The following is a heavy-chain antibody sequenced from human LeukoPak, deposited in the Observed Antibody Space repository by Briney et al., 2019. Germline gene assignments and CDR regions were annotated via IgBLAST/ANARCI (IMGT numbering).Heavy chain of an antibody. CDR3: ARRWDYQTTDAFDI. V-gene: IGHV3-23*01. J-gene: IGHJ3*02. CDR1: GFTFSIYA. Sequence: GGSLRLSCAASGFTFSIYAMNWVPPAPGKGLDWVSAIRCSGGSKYFADSVKGRFTISIDKSKNTQSVHMNSLRADDGALYDCARRWDYQTTDAFDICGQGTMATVSS. CDR2: IRCSGGSK. D-gene: IGHD1-7*01.